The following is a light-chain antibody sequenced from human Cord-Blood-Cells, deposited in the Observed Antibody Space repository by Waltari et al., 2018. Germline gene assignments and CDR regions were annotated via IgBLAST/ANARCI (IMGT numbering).Light chain of an antibody. V-gene: IGKV1-39*01. Sequence: DIQMTQSPSSLSASVGDRVTIPCRASKSISSYLNWYQQKPGKAPKLLIYAASSLQSGVPSRFSGSGSGTDFTLTISSLQPEDFATYYCQQSYSTPFTFGPGTKVDIK. CDR3: QQSYSTPFT. J-gene: IGKJ3*01. CDR2: AAS. CDR1: KSISSY.